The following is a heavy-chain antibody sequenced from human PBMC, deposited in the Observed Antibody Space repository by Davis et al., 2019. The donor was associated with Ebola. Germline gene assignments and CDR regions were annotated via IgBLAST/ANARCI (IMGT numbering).Heavy chain of an antibody. CDR1: GFTFSSYG. J-gene: IGHJ5*02. CDR3: AKAPLWFEEWFDP. CDR2: ISGSGGST. Sequence: GGSLRLSCAASGFTFSSYGMHWVRQAPGKGLEWVSAISGSGGSTYYADSVKGRFTISRDNSKNTLYLQMNSLRAEDTAVYYCAKAPLWFEEWFDPWGQGTLVTVSS. V-gene: IGHV3-NL1*01. D-gene: IGHD3-10*01.